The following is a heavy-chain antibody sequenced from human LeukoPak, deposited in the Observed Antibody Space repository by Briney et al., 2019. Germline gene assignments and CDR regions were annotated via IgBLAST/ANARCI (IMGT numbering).Heavy chain of an antibody. CDR1: GGSFSGYY. CDR2: INHSGST. Sequence: SETLSLTCAVYGGSFSGYYWSWIRQPPGKGLEWIGEINHSGSTNYNPSLKSRVTISVDTSKNQFSLKLSSVTAADTAVYYCARIRPIWELLQNNWFDPWGQGTLVTVSS. V-gene: IGHV4-34*01. J-gene: IGHJ5*02. D-gene: IGHD1-26*01. CDR3: ARIRPIWELLQNNWFDP.